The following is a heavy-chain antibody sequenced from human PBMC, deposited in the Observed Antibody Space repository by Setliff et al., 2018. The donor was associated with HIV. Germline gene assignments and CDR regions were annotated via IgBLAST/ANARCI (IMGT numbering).Heavy chain of an antibody. D-gene: IGHD1-26*01. J-gene: IGHJ4*02. Sequence: SETLSLTCGVYGGSFSGYYWNWIRQAPRKGLEWIGEIDHTGRINYNPSLKSRVTMSVDTSKNQFSLKLESVTAADRGVYYCARSRLTWEIDFWGQGKLVTVSS. CDR3: ARSRLTWEIDF. CDR1: GGSFSGYY. CDR2: IDHTGRI. V-gene: IGHV4-34*01.